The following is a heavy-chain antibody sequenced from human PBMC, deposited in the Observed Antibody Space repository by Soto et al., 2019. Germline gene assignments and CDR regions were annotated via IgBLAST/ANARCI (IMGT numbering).Heavy chain of an antibody. V-gene: IGHV3-30*18. CDR2: ISYDGSNK. CDR3: AKDLGLGYCSSTSCFYGMDV. D-gene: IGHD2-2*01. J-gene: IGHJ6*02. CDR1: GFTFSSYG. Sequence: QVQLVESGGGVVQPGRSLRLSCAASGFTFSSYGMHWIRQAPGKGLEWVAVISYDGSNKYYADSVKGRFTISRDNSKSTRYMQMNSLRAKDTAVYYCAKDLGLGYCSSTSCFYGMDVWGQGTTVTVSS.